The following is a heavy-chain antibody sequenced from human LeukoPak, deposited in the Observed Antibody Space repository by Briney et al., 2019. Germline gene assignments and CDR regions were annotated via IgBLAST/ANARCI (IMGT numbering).Heavy chain of an antibody. Sequence: PGGSLRLSCAASGFTVSSNYMSWVRQAPGKGLEWVSVIYSGGSTYYADSVKGRFTISRDNSKNTLYLQMNSLRAEDTAVYYCARGAYYVWGSYRYLNWFDPWGQGTLVTVSS. CDR1: GFTVSSNY. V-gene: IGHV3-53*01. CDR3: ARGAYYVWGSYRYLNWFDP. CDR2: IYSGGST. D-gene: IGHD3-16*02. J-gene: IGHJ5*02.